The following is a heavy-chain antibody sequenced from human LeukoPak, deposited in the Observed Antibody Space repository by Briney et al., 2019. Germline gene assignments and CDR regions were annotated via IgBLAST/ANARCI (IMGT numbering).Heavy chain of an antibody. V-gene: IGHV4-59*01. D-gene: IGHD3-3*01. CDR2: THYSGST. J-gene: IGHJ4*02. CDR1: GGSISNYY. Sequence: PSETLSLTCTVSGGSISNYYWSWIRQPPGKGLEWIGYTHYSGSTNNNPSLKSRVTISVDTSKNQFSLKLTSVTAADTAVYYCARNYDFWSGYLDYWGQGTLVTVSS. CDR3: ARNYDFWSGYLDY.